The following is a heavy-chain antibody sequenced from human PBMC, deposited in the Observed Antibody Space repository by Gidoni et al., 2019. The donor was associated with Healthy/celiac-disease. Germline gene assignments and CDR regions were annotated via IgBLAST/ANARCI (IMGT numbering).Heavy chain of an antibody. V-gene: IGHV2-5*01. D-gene: IGHD3-16*02. CDR1: GFSLSTSGVG. J-gene: IGHJ6*02. CDR2: IYWNDDK. Sequence: QITLKESGPTLVKPTQTLTLTCTFSGFSLSTSGVGVGWIRQPPGKALEWLALIYWNDDKRYSPSLKSRLTITKDTSKNQVVLTMTNMKPVDTATYYCAHSLYDYVWGSYRSDAIYGMDVWGQGTTVTVSS. CDR3: AHSLYDYVWGSYRSDAIYGMDV.